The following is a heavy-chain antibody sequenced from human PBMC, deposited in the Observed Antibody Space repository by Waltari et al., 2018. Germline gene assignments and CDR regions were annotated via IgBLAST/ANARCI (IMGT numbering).Heavy chain of an antibody. D-gene: IGHD3-22*01. CDR1: GFTLSSYE. Sequence: EVQLVESGGGLVQPGGSLSLSCVASGFTLSSYEMNWVRQAPGKGLEWVSYISSSGGTINYLDSLKGRFTISRDNAKNSLYLQMNSLRAEDTAVYYCAREVRDYYDSYGYIDYWGQGTLVTVSS. J-gene: IGHJ4*02. V-gene: IGHV3-48*03. CDR2: ISSSGGTI. CDR3: AREVRDYYDSYGYIDY.